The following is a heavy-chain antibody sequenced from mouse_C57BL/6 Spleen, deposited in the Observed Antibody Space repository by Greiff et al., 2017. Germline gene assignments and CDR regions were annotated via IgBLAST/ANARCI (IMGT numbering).Heavy chain of an antibody. CDR1: GYAFTNYL. Sequence: QVQLQQSGAELVRPGTSVKVSCKASGYAFTNYLIEWVKQRPGQGLEWIGVINPVSGGTNYNEKFKGKATLTADKSSSTAYMQLSSLTAEDSAVYCCARSGYYGSSSHAMDYWGQGTSVTVSS. D-gene: IGHD1-1*01. J-gene: IGHJ4*01. CDR3: ARSGYYGSSSHAMDY. V-gene: IGHV1-54*01. CDR2: INPVSGGT.